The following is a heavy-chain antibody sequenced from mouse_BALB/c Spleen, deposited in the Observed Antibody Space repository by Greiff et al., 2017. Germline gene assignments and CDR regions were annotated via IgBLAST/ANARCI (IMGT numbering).Heavy chain of an antibody. CDR1: GYSITSGYY. V-gene: IGHV3-6*02. Sequence: DVQLQESGPGLVKPSQSLSLTCSVTGYSITSGYYWNWIRQFPGNKLEWMGYISYDGSNNYNPSLKNRISITRDTSKNQFFLKLNSVTTEDTATYYCARSYGKGMDYWGQGTSVTVSS. D-gene: IGHD2-1*01. CDR2: ISYDGSN. J-gene: IGHJ4*01. CDR3: ARSYGKGMDY.